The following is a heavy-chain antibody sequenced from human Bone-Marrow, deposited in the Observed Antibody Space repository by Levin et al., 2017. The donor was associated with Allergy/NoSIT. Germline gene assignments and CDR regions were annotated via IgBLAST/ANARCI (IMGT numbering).Heavy chain of an antibody. CDR2: ISDDGSDE. CDR3: ARSLTGTTSGC. V-gene: IGHV3-30*03. J-gene: IGHJ4*02. Sequence: GGSLRLSCAASGFTLSKFGMHWVRQAPGKGLEWVTFISDDGSDEDYIDSVKGRFTISRDNSKNTLFLQMNSLRPEDTAVYYCARSLTGTTSGCWGQGTLVTVSS. D-gene: IGHD1-20*01. CDR1: GFTLSKFG.